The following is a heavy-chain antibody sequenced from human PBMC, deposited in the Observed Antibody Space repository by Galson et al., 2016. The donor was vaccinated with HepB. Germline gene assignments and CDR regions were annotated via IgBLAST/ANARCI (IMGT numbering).Heavy chain of an antibody. D-gene: IGHD3-16*01. Sequence: SLRLSCAASRFTFSSYSMHWVRQTPGKGLEFVSAINHDAGGTCYADSVKGRFTISRDNSNNIVYLQMNSLRAEDTAVYFCAKNKATARVWGHYYYYMDVWGKGTTVTVSS. CDR2: INHDAGGT. CDR1: RFTFSSYS. J-gene: IGHJ6*03. V-gene: IGHV3-64D*08. CDR3: AKNKATARVWGHYYYYMDV.